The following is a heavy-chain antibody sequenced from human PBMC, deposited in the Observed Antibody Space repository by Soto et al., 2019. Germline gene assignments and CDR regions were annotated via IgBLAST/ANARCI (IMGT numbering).Heavy chain of an antibody. CDR2: IKQDGSEK. CDR3: ERVRNWNYVGAFDI. J-gene: IGHJ3*02. V-gene: IGHV3-7*03. CDR1: GFTFSSYC. Sequence: XECLRLSCAASGFTFSSYCRSWVREAPGKGLEWVANIKQDGSEKYYVDSVKGRFTISRDNAKNSLYLQMNSLRAEDTAVYYCERVRNWNYVGAFDIWGKGTMVTVSS. D-gene: IGHD1-7*01.